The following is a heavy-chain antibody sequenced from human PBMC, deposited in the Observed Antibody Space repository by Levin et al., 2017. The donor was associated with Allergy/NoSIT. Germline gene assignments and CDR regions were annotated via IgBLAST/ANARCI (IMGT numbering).Heavy chain of an antibody. CDR2: IYYSGST. J-gene: IGHJ6*03. CDR3: ARTIQLWRYYYYYYMDV. Sequence: PSETLSLTCTVSGGSISSSSYYWGWIRQPPGKGLEWIGSIYYSGSTYYNPYLKSRVTISVDTSKNQFSLKLSSVTAADTAVYYCARTIQLWRYYYYYYMDVWGKGTTVTVSS. D-gene: IGHD5-18*01. V-gene: IGHV4-39*01. CDR1: GGSISSSSYY.